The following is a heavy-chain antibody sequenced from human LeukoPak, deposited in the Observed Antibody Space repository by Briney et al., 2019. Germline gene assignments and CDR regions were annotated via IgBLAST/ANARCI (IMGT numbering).Heavy chain of an antibody. D-gene: IGHD2-15*01. V-gene: IGHV1-2*02. CDR2: INPNSGGT. Sequence: ASVKVSCKASGYTFTDYYIHWVRQAPGQGLEWMGWINPNSGGTNCAQKFQGRVTMTRDTSISTAYMVLSSLRSDDTAVYYCARDPSTAIVDLDYWGQGTLVTVSS. J-gene: IGHJ4*02. CDR3: ARDPSTAIVDLDY. CDR1: GYTFTDYY.